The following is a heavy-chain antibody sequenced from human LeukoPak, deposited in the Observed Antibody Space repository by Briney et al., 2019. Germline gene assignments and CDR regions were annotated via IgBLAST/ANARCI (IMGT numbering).Heavy chain of an antibody. CDR2: ISAYNGNT. J-gene: IGHJ4*02. Sequence: ASVKVSCKASGYTFTSYGISWVRQAPGQGLEWMGWISAYNGNTNYAQKFQGRVTMTRDTSTSTVYMELSSLRSEDTAVYYCARAGSGSYFVYWGQGTLVTVSS. CDR3: ARAGSGSYFVY. V-gene: IGHV1-18*01. CDR1: GYTFTSYG. D-gene: IGHD1-26*01.